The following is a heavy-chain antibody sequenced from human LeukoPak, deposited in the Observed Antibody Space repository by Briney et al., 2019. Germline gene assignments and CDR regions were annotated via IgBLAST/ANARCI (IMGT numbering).Heavy chain of an antibody. Sequence: PGGSLRLSFAASGFSFSTSAMTWVRPEPGKGTEWVSAISGSGRSTYYADSVKGRFTISRDNSKNTLYLQMNSLRAEDTAVYYCAKLPREYCSSTSCPNWFDPWGQGTLVTVSS. J-gene: IGHJ5*02. D-gene: IGHD2-2*01. CDR1: GFSFSTSA. CDR2: ISGSGRST. V-gene: IGHV3-23*01. CDR3: AKLPREYCSSTSCPNWFDP.